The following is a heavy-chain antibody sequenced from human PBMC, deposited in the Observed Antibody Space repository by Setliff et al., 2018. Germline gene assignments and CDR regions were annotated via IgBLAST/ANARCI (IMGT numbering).Heavy chain of an antibody. CDR1: GFTFSTHA. Sequence: GGSLRLSCAASGFTFSTHAMTWVRQAPGKGLEWVSTATTSGTYSYYADSVKGRFTISRDNSKNTLYLQMNSLRTEDTAVYYCARGFGLDHWGQGTLVTVSS. V-gene: IGHV3-23*01. CDR2: ATTSGTYS. D-gene: IGHD3-16*01. J-gene: IGHJ4*02. CDR3: ARGFGLDH.